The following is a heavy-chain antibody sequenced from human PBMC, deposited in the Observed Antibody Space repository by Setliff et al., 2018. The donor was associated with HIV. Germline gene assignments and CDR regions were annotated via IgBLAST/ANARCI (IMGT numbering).Heavy chain of an antibody. CDR2: SDPEDGNK. Sequence: GASVKVSCKVSGYTLTELSMHWVRQAPGKGLEWMGGSDPEDGNKMYAQKLQGRVTMNDDTSTDTAYMELSSLRSEDTDVYYCATGKLSGSGSPIYNWFDPWGQGTLVTVSS. CDR1: GYTLTELS. D-gene: IGHD3-10*01. CDR3: ATGKLSGSGSPIYNWFDP. V-gene: IGHV1-24*01. J-gene: IGHJ5*02.